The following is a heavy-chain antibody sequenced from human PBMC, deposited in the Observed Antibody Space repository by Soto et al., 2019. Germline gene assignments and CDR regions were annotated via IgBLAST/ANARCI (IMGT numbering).Heavy chain of an antibody. CDR3: ARDLRGLGYDILTGYVDYGMDV. D-gene: IGHD3-9*01. V-gene: IGHV1-69*04. J-gene: IGHJ6*02. CDR2: IIPILGIA. Sequence: SVKVSCKASGGTFSSYTISWVRQAPGQGLEWMGRIIPILGIANYAQKFQGRVTITADKSTSTAYMELSSLRSEDTAVYYCARDLRGLGYDILTGYVDYGMDVWGQGTTVTVSS. CDR1: GGTFSSYT.